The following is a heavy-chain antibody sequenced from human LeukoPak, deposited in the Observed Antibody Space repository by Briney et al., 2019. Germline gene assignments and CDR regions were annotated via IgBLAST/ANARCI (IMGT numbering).Heavy chain of an antibody. D-gene: IGHD7-27*01. J-gene: IGHJ5*02. Sequence: GASVKVSCKASGGTFSSYAISWVRQVPGQGLEWMGGIIPIFGTANYAQKFQGRVTITADESTSTAYMELSSLRSEDTAVYYCARLNWAPYNWFDPWGQGTLVTVSS. V-gene: IGHV1-69*13. CDR3: ARLNWAPYNWFDP. CDR1: GGTFSSYA. CDR2: IIPIFGTA.